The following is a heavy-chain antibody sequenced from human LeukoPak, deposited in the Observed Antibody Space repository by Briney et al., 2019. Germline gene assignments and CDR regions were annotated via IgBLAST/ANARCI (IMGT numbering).Heavy chain of an antibody. CDR1: GGTFSSYA. CDR2: TIPIFGTA. J-gene: IGHJ5*02. Sequence: ASVKVSCKASGGTFSSYAISWARQAPGQGLEWMGGTIPIFGTADYAQKFQGRVTITADESTSTAYMELSSLRSEDTAVYYCAMQIRIGYCSSTSCYKFWFDPWGQGTLVTVSS. V-gene: IGHV1-69*13. D-gene: IGHD2-2*02. CDR3: AMQIRIGYCSSTSCYKFWFDP.